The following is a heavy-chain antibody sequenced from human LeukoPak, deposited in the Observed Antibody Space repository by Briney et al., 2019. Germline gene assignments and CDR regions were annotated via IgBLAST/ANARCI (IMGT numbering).Heavy chain of an antibody. Sequence: GGSLRLSCAASGFTFSDHYMDWVRQAPGKGLKWVGRIRNKANSYTTEYAASVKGRFTISRDDSKNSLYLQMNSLKTEDTAVYYCTRTSGPQGAFDFWGQGTVVTVSS. D-gene: IGHD7-27*01. J-gene: IGHJ3*01. CDR3: TRTSGPQGAFDF. V-gene: IGHV3-72*01. CDR2: IRNKANSYTT. CDR1: GFTFSDHY.